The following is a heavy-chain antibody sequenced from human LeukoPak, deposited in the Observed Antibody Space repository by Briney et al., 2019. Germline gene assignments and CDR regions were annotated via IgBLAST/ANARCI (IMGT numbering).Heavy chain of an antibody. CDR3: ARVRYCGGDCYTPFDAFDI. D-gene: IGHD2-21*01. Sequence: GASVKVSCKASGYTFTSYYMHWVRQAPGQGLEWMGIINPSGGSTSYAKKFQGRVTMTRDTSTSTVYMELSSLRSEDTAVYYCARVRYCGGDCYTPFDAFDIWGQGTMVTVSS. V-gene: IGHV1-46*03. J-gene: IGHJ3*02. CDR2: INPSGGST. CDR1: GYTFTSYY.